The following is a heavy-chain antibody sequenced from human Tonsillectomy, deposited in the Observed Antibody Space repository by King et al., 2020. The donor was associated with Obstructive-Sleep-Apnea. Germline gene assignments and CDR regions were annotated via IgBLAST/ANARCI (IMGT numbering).Heavy chain of an antibody. CDR3: ASTLAYCGGDCYSVDF. Sequence: VQLQESGPGLVKPSETLSLTCSVSGGSISGYYWSWIRQPPGRGLEWIGDIYGSGSTNYNPSLKSRVTISVDMSKSQFSLRLSSVTAADTAAYYCASTLAYCGGDCYSVDFWGQGTLVSVSS. CDR1: GGSISGYY. D-gene: IGHD2-21*02. CDR2: IYGSGST. V-gene: IGHV4-59*01. J-gene: IGHJ4*02.